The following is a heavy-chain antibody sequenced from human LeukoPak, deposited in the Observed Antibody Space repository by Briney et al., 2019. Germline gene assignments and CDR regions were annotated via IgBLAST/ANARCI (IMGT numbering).Heavy chain of an antibody. CDR3: ARTYGDYDYYYGMDV. CDR2: IDSGGST. D-gene: IGHD4-17*01. J-gene: IGHJ6*01. V-gene: IGHV3-66*01. CDR1: GITVSSHY. Sequence: HSGGSLRLSCAASGITVSSHYMTWVRQAPGKGLEWVSVIDSGGSTNSADSVKGRFSVSRDNSKNTLYLQMYSLRVEDTAVYYCARTYGDYDYYYGMDVWGQGTTVTVSS.